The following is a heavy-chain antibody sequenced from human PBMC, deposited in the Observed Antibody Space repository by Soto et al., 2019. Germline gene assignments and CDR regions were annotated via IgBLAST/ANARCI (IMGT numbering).Heavy chain of an antibody. V-gene: IGHV1-69*02. CDR3: ASNFTGVLVLGATPPGGDNYGLDV. Sequence: QVQLVQSGAEVKKPGSSVKVSCKASGGTFSRYTISWVRQAPGQGLEWMGRIIPILGIPNYAQKFQGRVTITADKPTSTGYMELSSLRSDDTAVYYCASNFTGVLVLGATPPGGDNYGLDVWGQGTTVTVSS. CDR2: IIPILGIP. J-gene: IGHJ6*02. D-gene: IGHD2-15*01. CDR1: GGTFSRYT.